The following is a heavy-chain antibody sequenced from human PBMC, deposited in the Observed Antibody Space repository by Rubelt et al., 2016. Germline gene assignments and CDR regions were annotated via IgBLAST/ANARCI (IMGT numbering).Heavy chain of an antibody. CDR2: MFYSGST. J-gene: IGHJ4*02. CDR3: ARGYASSWEPLDY. V-gene: IGHV4-31*03. Sequence: QVQLQESGPGLVKPSQTLSLTCSVSGGSISSGGFYWRWIRQHPGTGLEWIVYMFYSGSTYHNPSLKSRVTISLDTSKNQFSLKLSSVTAADTAVYYCARGYASSWEPLDYWGQGVLVTVSS. CDR1: GGSISSGGFY. D-gene: IGHD6-13*01.